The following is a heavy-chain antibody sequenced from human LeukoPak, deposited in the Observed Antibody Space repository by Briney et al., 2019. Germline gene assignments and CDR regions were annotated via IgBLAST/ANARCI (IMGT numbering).Heavy chain of an antibody. Sequence: PSETLSLTCTVSGGSIISYYWSWFRQSAGKGLQWIGRIYPSGSTEYNTSLKSRVTISVDMSKKQFSLKLPSVTAADTAVYYCARLKFYDSTGYTPGYYMDVWGKGTTVSVSS. CDR1: GGSIISYY. J-gene: IGHJ6*03. V-gene: IGHV4-4*07. CDR2: IYPSGST. D-gene: IGHD3-22*01. CDR3: ARLKFYDSTGYTPGYYMDV.